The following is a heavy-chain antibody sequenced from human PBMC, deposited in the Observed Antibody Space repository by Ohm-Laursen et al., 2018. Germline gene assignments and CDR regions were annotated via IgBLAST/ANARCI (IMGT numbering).Heavy chain of an antibody. J-gene: IGHJ4*02. CDR1: GFSLNGSPMR. CDR3: ARTKHGDYYDF. Sequence: TQTLTLTCTFSGFSLNGSPMRVSWIRQSPGKGLEWFARIDWDDDKWLSTSLMTRLTISKDTSKNQVVLTMTKMEPVDTATYYCARTKHGDYYDFGGQGTLVTVSS. V-gene: IGHV2-70*04. CDR2: IDWDDDK. D-gene: IGHD4-17*01.